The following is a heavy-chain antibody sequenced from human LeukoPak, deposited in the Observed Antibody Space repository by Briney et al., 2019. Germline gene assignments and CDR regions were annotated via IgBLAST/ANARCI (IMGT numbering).Heavy chain of an antibody. CDR1: GFTFTNYA. Sequence: PGGSLRLSCAASGFTFTNYAMTWVRQAPGKGLEWISGISKSGDITFYADSVKGRFTISRDTSKSAVYLQMNNLRAEDTAIYYCAKDASTTNNFYFLDYWGQGALATVSS. D-gene: IGHD1-1*01. J-gene: IGHJ4*02. CDR3: AKDASTTNNFYFLDY. V-gene: IGHV3-23*01. CDR2: ISKSGDIT.